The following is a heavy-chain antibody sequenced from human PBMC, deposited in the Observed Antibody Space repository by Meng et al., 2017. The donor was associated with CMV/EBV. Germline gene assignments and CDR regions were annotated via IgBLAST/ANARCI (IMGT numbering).Heavy chain of an antibody. CDR1: GGSISSSSYY. Sequence: SETLSLTCTVSGGSISSSSYYWGWIRQPPGKGLEWIGSIYYSGSTYYNPSLKSRVTISVDTSQNQFSLKLSSVTAADKAVYYCAGDRASFTGVVPAALRGDYGMDVWGQGTTVTVSS. J-gene: IGHJ6*02. CDR2: IYYSGST. D-gene: IGHD2-2*02. V-gene: IGHV4-39*07. CDR3: AGDRASFTGVVPAALRGDYGMDV.